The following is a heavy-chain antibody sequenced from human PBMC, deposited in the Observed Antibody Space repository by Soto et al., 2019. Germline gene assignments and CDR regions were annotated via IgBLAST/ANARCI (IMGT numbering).Heavy chain of an antibody. V-gene: IGHV5-51*01. CDR3: ARSGDFWSGYSYYYYYGMDV. D-gene: IGHD3-3*01. J-gene: IGHJ6*02. Sequence: GGTLRLSCKASGYSFATYWIGLVRKMPGKGLEWMGIIYPGDSDTRYSPSFQGQVTISADKSISTAYLQWSGLKASDTAMYYCARSGDFWSGYSYYYYYGMDVWGQGTAVTVSS. CDR2: IYPGDSDT. CDR1: GYSFATYW.